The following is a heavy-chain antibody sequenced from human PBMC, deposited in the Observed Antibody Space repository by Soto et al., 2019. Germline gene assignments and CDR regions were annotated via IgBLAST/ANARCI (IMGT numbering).Heavy chain of an antibody. V-gene: IGHV2-5*02. D-gene: IGHD3-9*01. CDR3: AHRGPESPRYWYFDL. CDR1: GFSLSTSGVG. CDR2: MYWDDDK. J-gene: IGHJ2*01. Sequence: QITLKESGPTLVKPTQTLTLTCTFSGFSLSTSGVGVGWIRQPPGKALEWLALMYWDDDKRYSPSLKSRLTISKDTSKNQVVLTMTNRDPVDTATYYCAHRGPESPRYWYFDLWGRGTLVTVSS.